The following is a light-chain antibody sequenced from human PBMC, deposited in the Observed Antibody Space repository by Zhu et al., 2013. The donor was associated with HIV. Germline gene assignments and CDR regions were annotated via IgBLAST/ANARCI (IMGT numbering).Light chain of an antibody. J-gene: IGKJ1*01. V-gene: IGKV3-20*01. Sequence: PGERATLSCRTSQSVSSSYLAWYQQQSGQAPRLLIYGASSRATGIPDKFSGSGSGTDFTLTISRLEPEDFAVYFCQQYAGSPPTFGQGTKVEFK. CDR3: QQYAGSPPT. CDR2: GAS. CDR1: QSVSSSY.